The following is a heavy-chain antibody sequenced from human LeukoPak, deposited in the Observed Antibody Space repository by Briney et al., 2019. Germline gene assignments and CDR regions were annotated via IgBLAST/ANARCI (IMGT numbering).Heavy chain of an antibody. CDR1: GGSISSSSYY. CDR3: ARRSIAVAGREGFDY. D-gene: IGHD6-19*01. CDR2: IYYSGST. Sequence: SETLSLTCTVSGGSISSSSYYWGWIRQPPGKGLEWIGSIYYSGSTYYNPSLKSRVTISVDTSKNRFSLKLSSVTAADTAVYYCARRSIAVAGREGFDYWGQGTLVTVSS. J-gene: IGHJ4*02. V-gene: IGHV4-39*01.